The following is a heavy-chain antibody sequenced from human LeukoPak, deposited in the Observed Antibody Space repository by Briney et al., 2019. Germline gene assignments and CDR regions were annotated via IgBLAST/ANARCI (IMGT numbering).Heavy chain of an antibody. CDR1: GFTFCSYA. D-gene: IGHD4-17*01. J-gene: IGHJ4*02. V-gene: IGHV3-30*04. CDR3: ARESMTTVTTTFDY. CDR2: ISYDGTNK. Sequence: YVRCYCSGSGFTFCSYAMHRVRHAPGNGLKGGVVISYDGTNKYYADSVKGRFTISRDNSKNTLYLQMNSLRAEDTAVYYCARESMTTVTTTFDYWGQGTLVTVSS.